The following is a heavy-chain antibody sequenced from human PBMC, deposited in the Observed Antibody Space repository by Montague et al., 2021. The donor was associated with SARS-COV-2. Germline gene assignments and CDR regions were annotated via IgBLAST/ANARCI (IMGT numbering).Heavy chain of an antibody. CDR3: ARSESPSYSSSPFDY. CDR1: GGSISSGGYY. CDR2: IYYSGST. V-gene: IGHV4-31*03. D-gene: IGHD6-13*01. Sequence: TLSLTCILSGGSISSGGYYWSWIRQHPGKGLEWIGYIYYSGSTYYNPSLKSRLSISLDTSKNHFPLRLSSVTAADTAVYYCARSESPSYSSSPFDYWGQGTLVTVSS. J-gene: IGHJ4*02.